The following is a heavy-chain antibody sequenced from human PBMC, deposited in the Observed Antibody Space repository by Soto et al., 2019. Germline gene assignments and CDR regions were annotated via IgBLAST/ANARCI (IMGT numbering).Heavy chain of an antibody. Sequence: SETLSLTCGVYGGSFSGYYWSWIRQPPGKGLEWIGEIDHSGSTNYNPSLKSRVTISVDTSKNQFSPKLSSVTAADTAVYYCASGGKSSGYFRPYNYYGMDVWGQGTTVTVSS. CDR3: ASGGKSSGYFRPYNYYGMDV. V-gene: IGHV4-34*01. J-gene: IGHJ6*02. D-gene: IGHD3-22*01. CDR2: IDHSGST. CDR1: GGSFSGYY.